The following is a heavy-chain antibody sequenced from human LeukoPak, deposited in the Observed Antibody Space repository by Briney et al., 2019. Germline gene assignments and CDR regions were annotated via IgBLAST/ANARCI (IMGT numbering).Heavy chain of an antibody. CDR1: GGSFSVYY. CDR2: INHVGST. V-gene: IGHV4-34*01. D-gene: IGHD6-19*01. Sequence: SETLPLTCAVYGGSFSVYYWSWIRQPPGKGLEWIGEINHVGSTNYNPSLKSRVTISVDTSKNQFSLKLSSVTAADTAVYYCARTRIAVAGALGYWGQGTLVTVSS. J-gene: IGHJ4*02. CDR3: ARTRIAVAGALGY.